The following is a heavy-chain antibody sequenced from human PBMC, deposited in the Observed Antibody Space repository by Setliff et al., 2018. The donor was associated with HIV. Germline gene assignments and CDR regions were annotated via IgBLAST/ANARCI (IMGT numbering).Heavy chain of an antibody. CDR3: ACGGPPVDF. CDR2: IGATGSYI. D-gene: IGHD3-16*01. V-gene: IGHV3-21*01. CDR1: GITFTKYS. J-gene: IGHJ4*02. Sequence: GGSLRLSCSASGITFTKYSMSWVRQAPEKGLEWVSSIGATGSYIYYADSVKGRFTISRDNAKRSAFLEMNGLTVGDTAVYYCACGGPPVDFWGQGTLVTVS.